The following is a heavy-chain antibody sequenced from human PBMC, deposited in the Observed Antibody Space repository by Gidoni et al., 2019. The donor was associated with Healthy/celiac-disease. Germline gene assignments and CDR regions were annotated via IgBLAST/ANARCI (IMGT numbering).Heavy chain of an antibody. D-gene: IGHD3-10*01. CDR3: ARQWGGVGQADY. J-gene: IGHJ4*02. CDR1: GGSISSSSYY. Sequence: QLQLQESGPGLVKPSEPLSLTCTVSGGSISSSSYYWGWFRQPPGKGLEWIGSIYYSGSTYYNPSLKSRVTISVDTSKNQFSLKLSSVTAADTAVYYCARQWGGVGQADYWGQGTLVTVSS. V-gene: IGHV4-39*01. CDR2: IYYSGST.